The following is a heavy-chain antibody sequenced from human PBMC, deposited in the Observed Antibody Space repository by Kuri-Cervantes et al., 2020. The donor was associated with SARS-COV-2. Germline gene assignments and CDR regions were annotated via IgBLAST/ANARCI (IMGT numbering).Heavy chain of an antibody. D-gene: IGHD3-22*01. J-gene: IGHJ5*02. Sequence: GSLRLSCTVSGGSISSYYWSWIRQPPGKGLEWIGYIYYSGSTNYNPSLKSRVTISVDTSKNQFSLKLSSVTAADTAVYYCARNPPRYYYDSSGPSGGWFDPWGQGTLVTVSS. CDR1: GGSISSYY. CDR3: ARNPPRYYYDSSGPSGGWFDP. CDR2: IYYSGST. V-gene: IGHV4-59*01.